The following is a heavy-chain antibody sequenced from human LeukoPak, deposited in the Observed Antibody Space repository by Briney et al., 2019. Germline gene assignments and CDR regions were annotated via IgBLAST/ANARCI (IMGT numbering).Heavy chain of an antibody. J-gene: IGHJ3*02. V-gene: IGHV4-39*01. Sequence: SETLSLTCTVSGGSISSSSYYWGWIRQPPGKGLEWIGSIYYSGSTYYNPSLKSRVTISVDTSKNQFSLKLSSVTAADTAVYYCARQYYYDSSGDAFDIWGQGTMVTVSS. CDR2: IYYSGST. CDR1: GGSISSSSYY. CDR3: ARQYYYDSSGDAFDI. D-gene: IGHD3-22*01.